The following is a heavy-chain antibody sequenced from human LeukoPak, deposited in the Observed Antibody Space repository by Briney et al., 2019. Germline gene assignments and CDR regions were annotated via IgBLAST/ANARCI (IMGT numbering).Heavy chain of an antibody. CDR1: GGSISSSSYY. V-gene: IGHV4-39*07. J-gene: IGHJ4*02. D-gene: IGHD3-22*01. Sequence: SETLSLTCTVSGGSISSSSYYWGWIRQPPGKGLEWIGSIYYSGSTYYNPSLKSRVTISVDTSKNQFSLKLSSVTAADTAVYYCARVANYYDSSGYYLRFDYWGQGTLVTVS. CDR2: IYYSGST. CDR3: ARVANYYDSSGYYLRFDY.